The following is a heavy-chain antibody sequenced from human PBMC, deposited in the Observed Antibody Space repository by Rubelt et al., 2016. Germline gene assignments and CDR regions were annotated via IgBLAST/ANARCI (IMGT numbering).Heavy chain of an antibody. D-gene: IGHD6-13*01. V-gene: IGHV4-39*07. Sequence: QLQLQESGPGLVKPSETLSLTCTVSGGSISSSSYYWGWIRQPPGKGLEWIGSIYYSGSTYYNPSLKSRVTISVDTSKNQVSLKRSAVTAADTAVYYCAGGIAAAGTFFDYWGQGTLVTVSS. J-gene: IGHJ4*02. CDR1: GGSISSSSYY. CDR2: IYYSGST. CDR3: AGGIAAAGTFFDY.